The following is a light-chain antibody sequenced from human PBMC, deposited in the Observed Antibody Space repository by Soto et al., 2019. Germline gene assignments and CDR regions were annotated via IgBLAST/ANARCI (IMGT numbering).Light chain of an antibody. CDR3: QQANSFPIT. J-gene: IGKJ1*01. V-gene: IGKV1-12*01. CDR1: QSVSSW. CDR2: AAS. Sequence: DIQMTQSPSTLSASVGDRVTITCRASQSVSSWLAWYQQKPGKAPILLIYAASSLQSGVPSRFSGSGSGTDFTLTISSLQPEDCAIYFCQQANSFPITFGQGTKVDI.